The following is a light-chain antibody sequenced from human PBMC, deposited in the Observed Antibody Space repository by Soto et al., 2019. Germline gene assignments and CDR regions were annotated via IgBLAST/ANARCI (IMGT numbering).Light chain of an antibody. CDR2: GAS. CDR1: QSVNSNY. CDR3: QQYGTSPPLT. Sequence: EIVLTQSPGTLSLSPGERATLSCRASQSVNSNYLAWYQQQPGQAPRLLIYGASTRAAGIPDRFSGSGSATDFTLTISRREPEDFAVYYCQQYGTSPPLTFGGGTKVEIK. J-gene: IGKJ4*01. V-gene: IGKV3-20*01.